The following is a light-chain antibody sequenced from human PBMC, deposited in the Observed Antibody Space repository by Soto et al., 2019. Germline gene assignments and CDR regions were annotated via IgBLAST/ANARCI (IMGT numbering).Light chain of an antibody. CDR3: NSYSTSSTPLV. J-gene: IGLJ2*01. CDR1: SSDVGGYDY. CDR2: DVN. Sequence: QSALTQPASVSGSPGQSITISCTGTSSDVGGYDYDSWYQQHPGKAPRLMIYDVNNRPSGVSNRFSGSKSGNTASLTISGLQAEDEADYYCNSYSTSSTPLVFGGGTKLTVL. V-gene: IGLV2-14*03.